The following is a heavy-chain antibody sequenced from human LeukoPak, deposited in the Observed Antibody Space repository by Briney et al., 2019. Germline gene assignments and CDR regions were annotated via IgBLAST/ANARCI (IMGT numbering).Heavy chain of an antibody. D-gene: IGHD3-9*01. CDR2: ISYDGSNK. CDR3: AKPPNLYDILTGFDY. V-gene: IGHV3-30*18. CDR1: GFTFSSYG. J-gene: IGHJ4*02. Sequence: PGRSLGLSCAASGFTFSSYGMHWVRQAPGKGLEWVAVISYDGSNKYYADSVKGRFTISRDNSKNTLYLQMNSLRAEDTAVYYCAKPPNLYDILTGFDYWGQGTLVTVSS.